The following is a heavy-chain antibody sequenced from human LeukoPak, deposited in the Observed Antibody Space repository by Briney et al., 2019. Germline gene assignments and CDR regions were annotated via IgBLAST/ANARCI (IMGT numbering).Heavy chain of an antibody. J-gene: IGHJ4*02. CDR1: GFTFSSYA. CDR3: ARGEYGDYSFDY. V-gene: IGHV3-64*01. D-gene: IGHD4-17*01. Sequence: GGSLRLSCAASGFTFSSYAMHWVRQAPGKGLEYVSAISSNGRSTYYANSVKGRFTISRDNSKNTLYLQMGSLRAEDMAVYYCARGEYGDYSFDYWGQGTLVTVSS. CDR2: ISSNGRST.